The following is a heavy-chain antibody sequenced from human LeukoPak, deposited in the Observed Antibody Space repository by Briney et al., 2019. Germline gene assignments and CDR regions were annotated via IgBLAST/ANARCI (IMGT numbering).Heavy chain of an antibody. V-gene: IGHV3-23*01. CDR3: AKDLGYCSGGSCYSFDY. CDR2: ISGSGDRT. D-gene: IGHD2-15*01. J-gene: IGHJ4*02. Sequence: GGSLRLSCLPSGFTFSNYAMTWVRQAPGKGLEWVSVISGSGDRTDYADSVKGRFTISRDNSKNTLYLQMNSLRAEDTAVYYCAKDLGYCSGGSCYSFDYWGQGTLVTVSS. CDR1: GFTFSNYA.